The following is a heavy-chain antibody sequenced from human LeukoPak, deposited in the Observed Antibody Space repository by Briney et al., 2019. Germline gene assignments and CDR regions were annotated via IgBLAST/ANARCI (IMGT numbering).Heavy chain of an antibody. J-gene: IGHJ6*02. CDR2: IYTSGST. Sequence: SETLSLTCTVSGGSISSYYWSWIRQPAGKGLEWIGRIYTSGSTNYNPSLKSRVTMSVDTSKNQFSLELSSVTAADTAVYYCALGRQLNYYYYGMDVWGQGTTVTVSS. CDR1: GGSISSYY. D-gene: IGHD1-26*01. V-gene: IGHV4-4*07. CDR3: ALGRQLNYYYYGMDV.